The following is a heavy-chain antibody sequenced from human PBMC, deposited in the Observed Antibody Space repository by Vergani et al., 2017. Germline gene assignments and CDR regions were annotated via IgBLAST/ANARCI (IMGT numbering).Heavy chain of an antibody. CDR3: ARVNTETNGHLYYYYYMDV. Sequence: QVQLQQWGGGLLKPSETLSLTCVVNGGSFTSYHWTWIRQSLGEGLEWVGDIVHTGRPDYNPSLKSRLTMSVDKSRNQFSLTLNSVTATDTAIYFCARVNTETNGHLYYYYYMDVWGQGTAVTVS. V-gene: IGHV4-34*12. CDR2: IVHTGRP. CDR1: GGSFTSYH. D-gene: IGHD4-11*01. J-gene: IGHJ6*03.